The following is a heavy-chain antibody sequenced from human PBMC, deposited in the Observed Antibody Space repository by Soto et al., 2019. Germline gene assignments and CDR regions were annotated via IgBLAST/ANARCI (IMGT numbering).Heavy chain of an antibody. V-gene: IGHV3-30*02. CDR2: IWYDGSNK. CDR3: AKGLRPDTVTCFDY. CDR1: GFTFNTYG. J-gene: IGHJ4*01. D-gene: IGHD4-17*01. Sequence: PGGSLRLSFTTSGFTFNTYGMHWCRQAPGKGLEWVAIIWYDGSNKYYADSVKGRFTISRDNSKNTLYLQMNSLRAEDTAVYYGAKGLRPDTVTCFDYWGQGTLVTVSS.